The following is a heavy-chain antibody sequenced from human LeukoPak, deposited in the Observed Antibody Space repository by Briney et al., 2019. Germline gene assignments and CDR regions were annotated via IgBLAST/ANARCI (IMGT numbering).Heavy chain of an antibody. CDR3: VRGGNCGGGTCYSDRGWFDP. CDR1: GGSISSYY. D-gene: IGHD2-15*01. V-gene: IGHV4-59*01. J-gene: IGHJ5*02. Sequence: PSETLSLTCTVSGGSISSYYWSWVRQPPGRGLEWIGYIYYSGSTNYNPSLKSRVTISVDTSKKQFSLKLSSVTAADTAAYYCVRGGNCGGGTCYSDRGWFDPWGQGTLVTVSS. CDR2: IYYSGST.